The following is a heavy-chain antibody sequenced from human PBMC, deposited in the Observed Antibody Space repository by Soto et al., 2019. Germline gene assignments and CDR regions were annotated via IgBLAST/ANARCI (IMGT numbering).Heavy chain of an antibody. CDR1: GACVTGFY. Sequence: KTSESLSLTCTVSGACVTGFYWSWIRQPPGKGLEWIGYVFHSGSSNYNPSLKSRVTISVDTSKSQISLRLTSVTAADTAVYYCARAPSLGVAHIDYWGQGTLVTVSS. D-gene: IGHD3-3*01. J-gene: IGHJ4*02. V-gene: IGHV4-59*02. CDR2: VFHSGSS. CDR3: ARAPSLGVAHIDY.